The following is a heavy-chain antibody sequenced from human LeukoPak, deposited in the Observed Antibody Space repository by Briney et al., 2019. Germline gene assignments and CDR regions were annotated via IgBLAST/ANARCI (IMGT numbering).Heavy chain of an antibody. CDR1: GFTFSSYA. V-gene: IGHV3-23*01. CDR3: AKEQPYTYYDILTGYLYYFDY. CDR2: ISGSGGST. D-gene: IGHD3-9*01. Sequence: GGSLRLSCAASGFTFSSYAMSWVRQAPGKGLEWVSAISGSGGSTYYADSVKDRFTISRDNSKNTLYLQMNSLRAEDTAVYYCAKEQPYTYYDILTGYLYYFDYWGQGTLVTVSS. J-gene: IGHJ4*02.